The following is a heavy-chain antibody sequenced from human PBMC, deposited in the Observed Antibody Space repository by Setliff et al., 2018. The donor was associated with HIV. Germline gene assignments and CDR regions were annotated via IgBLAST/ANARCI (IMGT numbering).Heavy chain of an antibody. J-gene: IGHJ4*02. Sequence: SETLSLTCTVSGGSISSDDYYWSWVRQPPGKGLEWIGYIYYTGSTNYNPSLKSRLTISVDTSKNQFSLKLRSVTAADTAVYYCARDPPGYGDSNDYWGQGTLVTVSS. CDR3: ARDPPGYGDSNDY. D-gene: IGHD4-17*01. CDR1: GGSISSDDYY. CDR2: IYYTGST. V-gene: IGHV4-61*08.